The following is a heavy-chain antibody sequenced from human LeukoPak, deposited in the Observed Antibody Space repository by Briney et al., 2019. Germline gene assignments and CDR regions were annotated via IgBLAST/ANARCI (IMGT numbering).Heavy chain of an antibody. V-gene: IGHV4-34*01. CDR1: GGSFSGYY. D-gene: IGHD5-18*01. CDR3: ARVGRRGYSYGYNWFDP. CDR2: INHSGST. J-gene: IGHJ5*02. Sequence: PSETLSLTCAVYGGSFSGYYWSWIRQPPGKGLEWIGEINHSGSTNYSPSLESRVTISVDTSKNQFSLKLSSVTAADTAVYYCARVGRRGYSYGYNWFDPWGQGTLVTVSS.